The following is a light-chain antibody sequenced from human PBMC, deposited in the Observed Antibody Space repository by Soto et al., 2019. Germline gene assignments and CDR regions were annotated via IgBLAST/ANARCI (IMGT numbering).Light chain of an antibody. J-gene: IGLJ1*01. CDR2: TDN. CDR1: NSNVGGNT. Sequence: QSVGTQPPSESGAPGQRVTISCSGNNSNVGGNTVSWYQQVPGTAPLLLIYTDNQRPSGVPDRFSGSKSGTSASLAISGLQSEDEADYYCATWDDSMNRYVLGTGTKVTVL. V-gene: IGLV1-44*01. CDR3: ATWDDSMNRYV.